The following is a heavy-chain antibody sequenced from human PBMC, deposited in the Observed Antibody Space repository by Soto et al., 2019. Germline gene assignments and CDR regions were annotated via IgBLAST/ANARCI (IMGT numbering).Heavy chain of an antibody. J-gene: IGHJ3*02. CDR1: GYTFTGYY. D-gene: IGHD3-16*01. CDR2: INPNSGGT. CDR3: ARAEITVNDAFDI. V-gene: IGHV1-2*04. Sequence: GASVKVSCKASGYTFTGYYMHWVRQAPGQGLEWMGWINPNSGGTNCAQKFQGWVTMTRDTSISTAYMELSRLRSDDTAVYYCARAEITVNDAFDIWGQGTMVTVSS.